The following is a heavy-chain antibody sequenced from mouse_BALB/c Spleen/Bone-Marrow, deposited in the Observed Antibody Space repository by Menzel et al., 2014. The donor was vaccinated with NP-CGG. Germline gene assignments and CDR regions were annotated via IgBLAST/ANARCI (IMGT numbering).Heavy chain of an antibody. CDR3: ARGYDGNLDY. CDR2: IHPGDGDT. V-gene: IGHV1-80*01. Sequence: QVQLKDSGAELVRPGSSVKISCKASGYAFSNFWMNWVKQRPGQGLEWIGPIHPGDGDTNNNGKFKGKATLTTDKSSSTAYMQSSSLSSEDSAVYFCARGYDGNLDYWGQGTTLTVSS. D-gene: IGHD2-1*01. J-gene: IGHJ2*01. CDR1: GYAFSNFW.